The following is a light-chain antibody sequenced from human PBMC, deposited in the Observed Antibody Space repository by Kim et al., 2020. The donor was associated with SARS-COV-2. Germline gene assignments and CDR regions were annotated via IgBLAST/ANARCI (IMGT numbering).Light chain of an antibody. CDR2: QDT. CDR1: KMEDRH. CDR3: QVWDRSTKGV. J-gene: IGLJ2*01. Sequence: PRQTARITGSGNKMEDRHVTWYQQRPGQTPVPVSFQDTTRPSGIPERFSGSKYGNTATLTISGTQAIDEAYYHCQVWDRSTKGVFGGGTRVTVL. V-gene: IGLV3-1*01.